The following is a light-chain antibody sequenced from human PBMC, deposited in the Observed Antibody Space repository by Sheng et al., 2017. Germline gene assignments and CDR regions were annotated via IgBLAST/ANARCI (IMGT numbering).Light chain of an antibody. J-gene: IGKJ2*01. V-gene: IGKV3D-15*01. CDR2: MH. Sequence: ETVMTQSPATLSVSPGERATLSCRASESIARGLAWYQQKPGQLPDSSSMMHQPGPLASQPGSVAVGLGQSLLSPSASLQSEDFXVYYCQQYNKWPLRTFGQGTKVEIK. CDR1: ESIARG. CDR3: QQYNKWPLRT.